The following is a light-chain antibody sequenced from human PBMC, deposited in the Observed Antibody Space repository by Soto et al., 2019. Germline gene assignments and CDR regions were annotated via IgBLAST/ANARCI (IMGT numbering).Light chain of an antibody. CDR1: QGISSW. V-gene: IGKV1-12*01. Sequence: DIQMTQSPSSVSASVGDRVTITCRASQGISSWLAWYQQKPGQAPKLLIYAASNLQSGVPSRFSGSGSGTDFTLTINSLQPQDIETYYCQQDINFPFTFGRGTKVDI. J-gene: IGKJ3*01. CDR3: QQDINFPFT. CDR2: AAS.